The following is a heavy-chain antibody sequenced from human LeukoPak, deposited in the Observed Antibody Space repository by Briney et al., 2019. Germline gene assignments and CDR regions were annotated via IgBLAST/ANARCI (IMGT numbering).Heavy chain of an antibody. CDR2: INQDGSEN. CDR3: VSRGCTADACFLSSFTCFAH. Sequence: GGSLRLSCAASGLTFSKYWLTCVRQAPGKVLECVANINQDGSENNYVDSVKGRFTISRDNAKSSLYLQMNSLKDEDTAVYHCVSRGCTADACFLSSFTCFAHWGQGSLVTVSS. V-gene: IGHV3-7*03. CDR1: GLTFSKYW. D-gene: IGHD2-8*02. J-gene: IGHJ4*02.